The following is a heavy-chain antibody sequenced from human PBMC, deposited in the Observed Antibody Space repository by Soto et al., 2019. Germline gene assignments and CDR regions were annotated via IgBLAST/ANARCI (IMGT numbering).Heavy chain of an antibody. V-gene: IGHV3-30*18. J-gene: IGHJ4*02. D-gene: IGHD6-19*01. CDR2: ISYDGSNK. Sequence: QVQLVESGGGVVQPGRSLRLSCAASGFTFSSYGMHWVRQAPGKGLEWVAVISYDGSNKYYADSVKGRFTISRDNSKNTLYLQMNSLRAEDTAVYYCAKDQGFGGSGSDYWGQGTLVTVSS. CDR1: GFTFSSYG. CDR3: AKDQGFGGSGSDY.